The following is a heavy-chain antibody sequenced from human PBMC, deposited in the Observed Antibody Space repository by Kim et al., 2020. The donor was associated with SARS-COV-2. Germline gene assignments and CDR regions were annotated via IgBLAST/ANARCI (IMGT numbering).Heavy chain of an antibody. CDR2: IWYDGSNK. CDR1: GFTFSSYG. D-gene: IGHD3-9*01. J-gene: IGHJ4*02. CDR3: AREGGASGYYWGTFDY. V-gene: IGHV3-33*01. Sequence: GGSLRLSCAASGFTFSSYGMHWVRQAPGKGLEWVAVIWYDGSNKYYADSVKGRFTISRDNSKNTLYLQMNSLRAEDTAVYYCAREGGASGYYWGTFDYWGQGTLVTVSS.